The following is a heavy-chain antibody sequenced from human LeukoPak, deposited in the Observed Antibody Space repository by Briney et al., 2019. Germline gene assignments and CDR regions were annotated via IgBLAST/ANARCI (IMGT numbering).Heavy chain of an antibody. CDR3: AKDKRGGSQWFGELLAGYYYYMDV. Sequence: PGGSLRLSCAASGFTFDDYAMHWVRQAPGKVLEWVSLISWDGGSTYYADSVKGRFTISRDNSKNSLYLQMNSPRAEDTALYYCAKDKRGGSQWFGELLAGYYYYMDVWGKGTTVTVSS. J-gene: IGHJ6*03. D-gene: IGHD3-10*01. CDR2: ISWDGGST. CDR1: GFTFDDYA. V-gene: IGHV3-43D*03.